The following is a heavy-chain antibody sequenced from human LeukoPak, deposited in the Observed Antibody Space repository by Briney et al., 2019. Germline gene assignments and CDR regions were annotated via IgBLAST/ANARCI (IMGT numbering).Heavy chain of an antibody. V-gene: IGHV3-23*01. J-gene: IGHJ4*02. D-gene: IGHD3-10*01. CDR3: VKSRGSGSYSFDC. CDR1: GFTFRTYA. Sequence: GGSLRLSCAASGFTFRTYAMSWVRQAPGKGLEWVSTISNGGGDTYYADSVKGRFTISRDNSKNTLHVQMNSLRAEDTAIYYCVKSRGSGSYSFDCWGQGTLVTVSS. CDR2: ISNGGGDT.